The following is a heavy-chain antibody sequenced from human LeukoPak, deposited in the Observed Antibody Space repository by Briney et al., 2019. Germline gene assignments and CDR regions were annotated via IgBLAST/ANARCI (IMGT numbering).Heavy chain of an antibody. V-gene: IGHV4-4*07. Sequence: PETLSLTCTVSGASISNLYLSWIRQPAGKGLEWIGRLYDSGSTNYNPSLKSRVTMSVDTSTNQFFLKMTSVTAADTGVYSCARDSGTTGEVKFDPWGRGTLVTVSS. CDR3: ARDSGTTGEVKFDP. CDR2: LYDSGST. CDR1: GASISNLY. D-gene: IGHD3-10*01. J-gene: IGHJ5*02.